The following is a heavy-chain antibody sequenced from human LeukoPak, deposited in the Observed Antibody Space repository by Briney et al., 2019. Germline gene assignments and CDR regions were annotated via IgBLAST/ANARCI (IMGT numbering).Heavy chain of an antibody. CDR3: ARDLSGYYYFDY. D-gene: IGHD3-22*01. CDR2: IIPILGIA. CDR1: GGTFSSYA. J-gene: IGHJ4*02. Sequence: SVNVSCKASGGTFSSYAISWVRQAPGQGLEWMGRIIPILGIANYAQKFQGRVTITADKSTSTAYMELSSLRSEDTAVYYCARDLSGYYYFDYWGQGTLVTVSS. V-gene: IGHV1-69*04.